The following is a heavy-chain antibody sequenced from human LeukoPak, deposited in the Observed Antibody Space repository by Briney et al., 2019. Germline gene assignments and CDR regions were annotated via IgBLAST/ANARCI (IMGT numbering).Heavy chain of an antibody. Sequence: GASVKVSCKVSGYTLTELSMHWVRQAPGKGLEWMGGFDPEDGETIYAQKFQGRVTMTEDTSTDTAYMELRSLRSEDTAVYYCATDMVRYFDWPTLRYWGQGTLVTVSS. CDR1: GYTLTELS. CDR3: ATDMVRYFDWPTLRY. CDR2: FDPEDGET. V-gene: IGHV1-24*01. J-gene: IGHJ4*02. D-gene: IGHD3-9*01.